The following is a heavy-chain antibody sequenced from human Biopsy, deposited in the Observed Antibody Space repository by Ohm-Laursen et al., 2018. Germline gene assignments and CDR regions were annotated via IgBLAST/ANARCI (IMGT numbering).Heavy chain of an antibody. CDR2: IYYSGST. CDR3: ARHRGGMPSSGNWFDH. V-gene: IGHV4-59*08. J-gene: IGHJ5*02. D-gene: IGHD2-2*01. Sequence: TLSLTCSVSGYSMSTYYWSWIRQPPGKGLEWIGYIYYSGSTNYNPSLKSRVTMSVDMSKNQFSLKLTSVAAADTAVYYCARHRGGMPSSGNWFDHWGQGTLVTVSS. CDR1: GYSMSTYY.